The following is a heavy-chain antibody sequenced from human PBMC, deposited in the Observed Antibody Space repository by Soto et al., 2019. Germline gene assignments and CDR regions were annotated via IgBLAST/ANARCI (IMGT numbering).Heavy chain of an antibody. V-gene: IGHV3-74*01. Sequence: EVQLVESGGGLVQPGGSLRLSCAASGFTLSDYWMHWVRQPPGKGPVWVSRINSDGSSTTYADSVKGRFTISRDNAKNTLYLQMNSLRAEDTAVYYCARGDRGAFDLWGQGTMVTVSS. CDR3: ARGDRGAFDL. CDR1: GFTLSDYW. CDR2: INSDGSST. D-gene: IGHD2-21*02. J-gene: IGHJ3*01.